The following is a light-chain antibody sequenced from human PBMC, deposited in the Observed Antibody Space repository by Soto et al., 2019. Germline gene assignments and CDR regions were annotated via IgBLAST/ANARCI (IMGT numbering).Light chain of an antibody. J-gene: IGKJ4*01. V-gene: IGKV1-6*01. CDR3: LQDYSYPLT. CDR1: QGIRND. Sequence: AIQMTQSPSSLSASVGDRVIITCRASQGIRNDLGWYQQKPGKAPKLLIYVASSLQSGVPSRFSGSGSGTDFTLTISSLQPEDSVTYYCLQDYSYPLTFGGGTRVEIK. CDR2: VAS.